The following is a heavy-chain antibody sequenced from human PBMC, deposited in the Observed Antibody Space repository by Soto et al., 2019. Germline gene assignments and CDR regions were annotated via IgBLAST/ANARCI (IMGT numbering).Heavy chain of an antibody. V-gene: IGHV3-66*01. CDR3: ERSPYGHNAFDI. CDR2: IYSGGST. CDR1: GFTVSSNY. Sequence: PGGSLRLSCAASGFTVSSNYMSWVRQAPGKGLEWVSVIYSGGSTYYADSVKGRFTISRDNSKNTLYLQMNSLRAEDTAVYYCERSPYGHNAFDIWGQGTMVTVSS. D-gene: IGHD4-17*01. J-gene: IGHJ3*02.